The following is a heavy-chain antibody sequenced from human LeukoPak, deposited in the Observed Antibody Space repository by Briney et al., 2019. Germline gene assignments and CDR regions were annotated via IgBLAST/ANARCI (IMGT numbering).Heavy chain of an antibody. Sequence: PSETLSLTCTVSGGSISSGGYYWSWIRQPPGKGLEWIGYIYHSRSTYYNPSLKSRVTISVDRSKNQFSLKLSSVTAADTAVYYCARGNYGFDYWGQGTLVTVSS. D-gene: IGHD4-11*01. CDR1: GGSISSGGYY. J-gene: IGHJ4*02. CDR2: IYHSRST. CDR3: ARGNYGFDY. V-gene: IGHV4-30-2*01.